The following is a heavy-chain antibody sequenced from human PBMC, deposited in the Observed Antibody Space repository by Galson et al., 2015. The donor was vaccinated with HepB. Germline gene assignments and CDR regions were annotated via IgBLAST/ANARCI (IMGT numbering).Heavy chain of an antibody. J-gene: IGHJ3*02. D-gene: IGHD7-27*01. Sequence: SLRLSCAASGFSVSSNYMSWVRQAPGKGLQWVSVIYSGGGTTYYADSVKGRFTISRDNTKNTLYLQMNSLRAEDTALYYCARGWGDAFDIWGQGTMVTVSS. CDR3: ARGWGDAFDI. V-gene: IGHV3-53*01. CDR2: IYSGGGTT. CDR1: GFSVSSNY.